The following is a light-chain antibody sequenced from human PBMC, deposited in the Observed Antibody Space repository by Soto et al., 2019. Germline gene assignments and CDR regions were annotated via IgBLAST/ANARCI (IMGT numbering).Light chain of an antibody. V-gene: IGKV1-5*03. J-gene: IGKJ1*01. Sequence: DIQMTQSPSTLSASVGDRVTITCRASQSISSWLAWYQQKPGTAPKLLIYKASTLQSGVPSRFSGSGSGTEFTITISSLQPDDSANYYCQQYRDNLTFGQGTKVEIK. CDR1: QSISSW. CDR2: KAS. CDR3: QQYRDNLT.